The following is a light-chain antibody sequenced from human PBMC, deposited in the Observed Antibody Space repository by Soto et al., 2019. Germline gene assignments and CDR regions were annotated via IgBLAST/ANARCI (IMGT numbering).Light chain of an antibody. CDR1: SSDVGGFNY. Sequence: SALTQLASVSGSPGQARSISCTENSSDVGGFNYVSWYQQYPGNAPNPMIYDVSNRLSGVSNRCSGSKSGNTASLTISGLHAEDEADYYSRSYTSSICYIFGKVTEVTV. CDR3: RSYTSSICYI. J-gene: IGLJ1*01. V-gene: IGLV2-14*01. CDR2: DVS.